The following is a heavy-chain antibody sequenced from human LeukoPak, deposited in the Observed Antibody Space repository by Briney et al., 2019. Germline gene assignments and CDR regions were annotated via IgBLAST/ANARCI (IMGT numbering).Heavy chain of an antibody. J-gene: IGHJ5*02. CDR2: ISSSSSYT. CDR3: ASRTGTTFGSHWFDP. V-gene: IGHV3-11*06. Sequence: GGSLRLSCAASGFTFSDYYMSWIRQAPGKGLEWDSYISSSSSYTNYADSVKGRFTISRDNAKNSLYLQMNSLRAEDTAVYYCASRTGTTFGSHWFDPWGQGTLVTVSS. CDR1: GFTFSDYY. D-gene: IGHD1-7*01.